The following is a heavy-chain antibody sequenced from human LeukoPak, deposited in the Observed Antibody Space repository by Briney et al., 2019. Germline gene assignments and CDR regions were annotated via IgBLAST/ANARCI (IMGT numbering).Heavy chain of an antibody. D-gene: IGHD5-12*01. Sequence: GGSLRLSCVASGFTLSSYAMSWVRKAPGKGLEWISVIGASGTTYYLDSVKGRFTISRDSSRNTLNLEMNSLIAEDTAVYYCARRVATSTYLDSWGRGTLVTVSS. CDR3: ARRVATSTYLDS. CDR2: IGASGTT. V-gene: IGHV3-23*01. CDR1: GFTLSSYA. J-gene: IGHJ4*02.